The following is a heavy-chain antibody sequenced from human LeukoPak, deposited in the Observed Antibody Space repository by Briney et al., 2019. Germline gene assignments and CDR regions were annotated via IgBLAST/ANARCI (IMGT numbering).Heavy chain of an antibody. CDR1: GYIFTGYY. V-gene: IGHV1-2*02. J-gene: IGHJ4*02. CDR3: ARVRYRLAETYIDY. CDR2: INPNSGDT. Sequence: ASVKVSCKASGYIFTGYYMHWVRQAPGQGLEWMGWINPNSGDTNYAQKFQGRVTMTRDTSISTAYMERSRLRSDDTAVYYCARVRYRLAETYIDYWGQGTLVTVS. D-gene: IGHD3-16*01.